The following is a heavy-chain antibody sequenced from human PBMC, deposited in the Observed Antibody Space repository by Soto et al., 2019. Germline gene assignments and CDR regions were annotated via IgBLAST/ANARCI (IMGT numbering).Heavy chain of an antibody. CDR3: ARHEGNDILTGYPLDY. D-gene: IGHD3-9*01. CDR2: IYYSGST. CDR1: GGSISSSSYY. V-gene: IGHV4-39*01. Sequence: PSETLSLTCTVSGGSISSSSYYWGWIRQPPGKGLEWIGSIYYSGSTYYNPSLKSRVTISVDTSKNQFSLKLSSVTAADTAVYSCARHEGNDILTGYPLDYWGQGTLVTVSS. J-gene: IGHJ4*02.